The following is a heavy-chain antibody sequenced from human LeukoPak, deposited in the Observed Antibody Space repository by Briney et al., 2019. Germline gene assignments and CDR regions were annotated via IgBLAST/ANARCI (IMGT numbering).Heavy chain of an antibody. V-gene: IGHV3-53*01. Sequence: VGSLRLSRAASVFTVSSNYMGWVRQAPGKGLEWVSVIYSGGSTYYAASVKGRFTIYRDNSKNSVYHQMNCLRAEDTAVYYCARDFSGFFDDWGQGTLVTVSS. CDR1: VFTVSSNY. CDR2: IYSGGST. D-gene: IGHD3-22*01. J-gene: IGHJ4*02. CDR3: ARDFSGFFDD.